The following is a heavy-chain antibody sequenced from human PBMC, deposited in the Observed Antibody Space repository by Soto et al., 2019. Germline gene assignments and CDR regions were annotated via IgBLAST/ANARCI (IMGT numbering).Heavy chain of an antibody. D-gene: IGHD2-21*02. CDR2: ISAYNGNT. Sequence: ASVKVSCKASGYTFTSYGISWVRQAPGQGLEWMGWISAYNGNTNYAQKLQGRVTMTTDTSTSTAYMELRSLRSEDTAVYYCARDGGHIVVVTAIPQLFFDYWGQGTLVTVSS. V-gene: IGHV1-18*01. J-gene: IGHJ4*02. CDR3: ARDGGHIVVVTAIPQLFFDY. CDR1: GYTFTSYG.